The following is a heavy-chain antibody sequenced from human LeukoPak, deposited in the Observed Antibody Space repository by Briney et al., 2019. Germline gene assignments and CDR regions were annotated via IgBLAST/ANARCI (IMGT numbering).Heavy chain of an antibody. J-gene: IGHJ4*02. CDR3: AKHSGLYYFDY. CDR1: GFTFSNYG. V-gene: IGHV3-30*18. D-gene: IGHD3-10*01. Sequence: LPGGSLRLSCAASGFTFSNYGMHWVRQVPGKGLEWVAVISYDGSDKYYADYVKGRFSISRDTSKNTVYLQMNSLRTEDTAVYYCAKHSGLYYFDYWGQGILVTVSS. CDR2: ISYDGSDK.